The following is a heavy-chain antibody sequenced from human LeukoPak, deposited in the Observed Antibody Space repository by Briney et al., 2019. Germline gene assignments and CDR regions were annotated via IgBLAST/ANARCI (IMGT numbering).Heavy chain of an antibody. CDR3: ARDSIGYTRSFDY. Sequence: PGGSLRLSCAASGFTFSSYAMHWVRQAPGKGLEWVAVISYDGSNKYYADSVKGRFTISRDNSKNTLYLQMNSLRAEDTAVYYCARDSIGYTRSFDYWGQGTLVTVSS. CDR1: GFTFSSYA. V-gene: IGHV3-30-3*01. D-gene: IGHD5-24*01. CDR2: ISYDGSNK. J-gene: IGHJ4*02.